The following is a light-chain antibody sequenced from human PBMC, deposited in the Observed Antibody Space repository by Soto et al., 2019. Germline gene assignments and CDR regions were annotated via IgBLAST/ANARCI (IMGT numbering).Light chain of an antibody. CDR3: ASWDHSLSGYV. CDR1: ISNIGNNY. J-gene: IGLJ1*01. CDR2: ESN. V-gene: IGLV1-51*02. Sequence: QSALTQPPSVSAAPGQKVTISCSGTISNIGNNYVSWYQQLPGAAPTLLIYESNRRPTGIPDRFSGSKSATSATLDITGLQTGDEADYYCASWDHSLSGYVFGSGAKVTV.